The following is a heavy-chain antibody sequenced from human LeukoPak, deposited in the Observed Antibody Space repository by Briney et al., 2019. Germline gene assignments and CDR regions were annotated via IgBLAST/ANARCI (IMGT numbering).Heavy chain of an antibody. CDR3: AKDKLSAGVGPTDY. J-gene: IGHJ4*02. Sequence: GGSLRLSCAASGFTFSSCGVHWVRQAPGKGLEWVAVISYDGSDKYYADSVKGRFTISRDNSKTTLYLQMNSLRAEDTAVYYCAKDKLSAGVGPTDYWGQGTLVTVSS. D-gene: IGHD2-8*01. CDR1: GFTFSSCG. CDR2: ISYDGSDK. V-gene: IGHV3-30*18.